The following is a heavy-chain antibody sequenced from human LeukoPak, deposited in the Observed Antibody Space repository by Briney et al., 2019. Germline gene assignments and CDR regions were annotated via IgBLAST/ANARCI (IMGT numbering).Heavy chain of an antibody. CDR1: GYTFTSYY. CDR2: INPSGGST. J-gene: IGHJ5*02. Sequence: GASVKVSCKASGYTFTSYYMHWVRQAPGQGLEWMGIINPSGGSTSYAQKFQGRVTMTRDTSTSTVYMELSSLRSEDTAVYYCASDLLYYDILTGWSWTNWFDPWGQGTLVTVSS. CDR3: ASDLLYYDILTGWSWTNWFDP. V-gene: IGHV1-46*01. D-gene: IGHD3-9*01.